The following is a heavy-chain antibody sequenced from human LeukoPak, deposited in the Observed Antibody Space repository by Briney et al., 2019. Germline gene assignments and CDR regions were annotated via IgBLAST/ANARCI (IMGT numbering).Heavy chain of an antibody. Sequence: GGSLRLSCAASGFTFSSYSMNWVHQAPGKGLEWVSSISRSSIYIYYADSVMGRFTISRDNAKNSLYLQMNSLRAEDTAVYYCARVPHYGDYVHYYFDYWGQGTLVTVSS. J-gene: IGHJ4*02. V-gene: IGHV3-21*01. CDR1: GFTFSSYS. CDR2: ISRSSIYI. D-gene: IGHD4-17*01. CDR3: ARVPHYGDYVHYYFDY.